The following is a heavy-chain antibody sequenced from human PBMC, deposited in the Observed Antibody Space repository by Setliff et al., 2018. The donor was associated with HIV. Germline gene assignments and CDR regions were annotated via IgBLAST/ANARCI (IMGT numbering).Heavy chain of an antibody. CDR1: GGSFSGYY. D-gene: IGHD6-6*01. CDR3: ARGYSSSSFIL. Sequence: SETLSLTCSVSGGSFSGYYWSWIRQPPGKGLEWIGYIYIYTSGSTNYNPSLKSRVTISVDTSKNQFSLKLSSVTAADAAVYYCARGYSSSSFILWGQGTLVTVSS. V-gene: IGHV4-4*09. J-gene: IGHJ4*02. CDR2: IYIYTSGST.